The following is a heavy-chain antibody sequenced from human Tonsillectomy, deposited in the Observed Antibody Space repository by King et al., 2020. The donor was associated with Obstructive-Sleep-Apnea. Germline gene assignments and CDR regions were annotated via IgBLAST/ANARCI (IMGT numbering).Heavy chain of an antibody. V-gene: IGHV3-21*01. CDR3: ASNYYDSSGYYYGFDY. Sequence: QLVQSGGGLVKPGGSLRLSCAASGFTFSSYSMNWVRQAPGKGLEWVSSISSSSSYIYYADSVKGRFTISRDNAKNSLDLQMNSLRAEDTAVYYCASNYYDSSGYYYGFDYWGQGTLVTVSS. CDR2: ISSSSSYI. J-gene: IGHJ4*02. D-gene: IGHD3-22*01. CDR1: GFTFSSYS.